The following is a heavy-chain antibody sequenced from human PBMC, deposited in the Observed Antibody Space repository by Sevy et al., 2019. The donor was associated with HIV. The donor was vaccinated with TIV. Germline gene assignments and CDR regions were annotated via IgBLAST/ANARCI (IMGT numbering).Heavy chain of an antibody. Sequence: GGSLRLSCAASGFICSGYVMSWVRQAPGKGLEWVSGISASGGSTYYADSVKGRFTVSRDNSKNTLYLEMNSLRAEDTAVYYCAKDASSSWTGGTFQHWGQGTLVTVSS. CDR1: GFICSGYV. CDR3: AKDASSSWTGGTFQH. D-gene: IGHD6-13*01. J-gene: IGHJ1*01. CDR2: ISASGGST. V-gene: IGHV3-23*01.